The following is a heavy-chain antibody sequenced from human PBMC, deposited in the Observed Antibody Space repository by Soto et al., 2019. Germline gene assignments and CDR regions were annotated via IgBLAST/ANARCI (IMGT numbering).Heavy chain of an antibody. CDR1: GDTFSSHA. V-gene: IGHV1-69*01. CDR3: ASGDYSYGYGTEYYYGMDV. CDR2: TIPLFDST. Sequence: QVQLEQSGTEVKKPGSSVKVSCKASGDTFSSHAISWVRQAPGQGLEWMGGTIPLFDSTNYAQKFQGRITITADEATSTVYMSLNSLKSEDTAVYFCASGDYSYGYGTEYYYGMDVWGQGTTVIVSS. J-gene: IGHJ6*02. D-gene: IGHD5-18*01.